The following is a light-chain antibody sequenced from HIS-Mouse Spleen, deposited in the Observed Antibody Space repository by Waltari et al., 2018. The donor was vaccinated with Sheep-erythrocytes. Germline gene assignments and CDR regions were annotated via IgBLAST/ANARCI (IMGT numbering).Light chain of an antibody. V-gene: IGLV2-11*01. Sequence: QSALTQPRSVSGSPGQSVPISCTGTSSDVGGYNYLSWYQQHPGKAPKLMIYDVSKRPSGVPDRFSGSKSGNTASLTISGLQAEDEADYYCCSYAGSYTYVFGTGTNVTVL. CDR3: CSYAGSYTYV. J-gene: IGLJ1*01. CDR1: SSDVGGYNY. CDR2: DVS.